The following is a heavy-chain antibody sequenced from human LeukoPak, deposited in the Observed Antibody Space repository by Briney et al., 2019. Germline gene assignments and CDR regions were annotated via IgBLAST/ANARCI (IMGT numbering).Heavy chain of an antibody. CDR3: ARAMIPPFGYCSGGSCHSPFQH. CDR2: INHSGST. CDR1: GGSLSGYY. J-gene: IGHJ1*01. V-gene: IGHV4-34*01. Sequence: SETLSPTCAVYGGSLSGYYWSWLPQPPEKALEWIGEINHSGSTNYTPSHKSRDTISVDTPKNQFSLKLRSVTAADTAVDYCARAMIPPFGYCSGGSCHSPFQHWGQGTLVTVSS. D-gene: IGHD2-15*01.